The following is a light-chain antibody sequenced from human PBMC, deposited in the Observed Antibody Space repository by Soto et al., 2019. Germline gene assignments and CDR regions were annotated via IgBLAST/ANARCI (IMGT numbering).Light chain of an antibody. V-gene: IGKV4-1*01. J-gene: IGKJ1*01. Sequence: DIVMTQSPDSLAVSLGERATINCKSSQSVLYSSNNKNSLTWYQQQPGQPPKLIICWASTRDSAVADRFSGSGCGTDFTVTIGSLQAEDVAVYYCQQYYCTPWTFGQGTKVEIK. CDR2: WAS. CDR1: QSVLYSSNNKNS. CDR3: QQYYCTPWT.